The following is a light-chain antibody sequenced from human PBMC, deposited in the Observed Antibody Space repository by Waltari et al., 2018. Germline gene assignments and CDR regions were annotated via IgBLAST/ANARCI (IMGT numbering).Light chain of an antibody. J-gene: IGKJ4*01. CDR2: GAS. Sequence: EIVLTQSPGTLSLSPGERATLSCRASPTVTYNFLNWYQQKPGQAPRLLIHGASSRATSIPDRFSGSGSGTDFTLTISRLEPDDFAVYYCQQYDGLVLTFGGGTKVEI. CDR1: PTVTYNF. CDR3: QQYDGLVLT. V-gene: IGKV3-20*01.